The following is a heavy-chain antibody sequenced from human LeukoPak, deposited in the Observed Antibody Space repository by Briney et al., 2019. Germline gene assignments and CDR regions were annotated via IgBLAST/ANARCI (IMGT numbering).Heavy chain of an antibody. V-gene: IGHV4-59*08. CDR1: GGSITNYY. Sequence: SETLSLTCTVSGGSITNYYGSWIRQPPGKGLEWIGYIYYSGSTNYNPSLKSRVTISVDTSKNQFSLSLSSVTAADTAVYYCARATSYTGHLGWWGQGTLVTVSS. CDR2: IYYSGST. CDR3: ARATSYTGHLGW. J-gene: IGHJ4*02. D-gene: IGHD6-19*01.